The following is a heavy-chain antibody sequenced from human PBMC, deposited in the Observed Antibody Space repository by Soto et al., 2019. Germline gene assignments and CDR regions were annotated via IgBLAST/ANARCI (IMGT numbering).Heavy chain of an antibody. CDR2: ISGSGGST. Sequence: HPGGSLRLSCAASGFTFSSYAMSWVRQAPGKGLEWVSAISGSGGSTYYADSVKGRFTISRDNSKNTLYLQMNSLRAEDTAVYYCEKTLEDDFPRLYGMDVWGQGTTVTVSS. CDR1: GFTFSSYA. CDR3: EKTLEDDFPRLYGMDV. J-gene: IGHJ6*02. V-gene: IGHV3-23*01. D-gene: IGHD3-3*01.